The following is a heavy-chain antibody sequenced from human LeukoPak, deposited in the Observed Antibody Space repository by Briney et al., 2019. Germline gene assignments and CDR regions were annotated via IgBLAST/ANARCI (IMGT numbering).Heavy chain of an antibody. CDR1: GFTFSNE. Sequence: GGSLRLSCAASGFTFSNEMNWVRQAPGKGLEWVSSISRSGSTKYYADSVKGRFTISRDNAKNSLFLQMNSLRAEDTAVYYCARVLRYCSGGNCYSGGLGYMDVWGKGTTVTISS. CDR3: ARVLRYCSGGNCYSGGLGYMDV. V-gene: IGHV3-48*03. J-gene: IGHJ6*03. D-gene: IGHD2-15*01. CDR2: ISRSGSTK.